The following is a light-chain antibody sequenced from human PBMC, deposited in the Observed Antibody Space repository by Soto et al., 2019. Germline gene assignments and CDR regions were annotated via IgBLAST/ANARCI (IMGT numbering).Light chain of an antibody. V-gene: IGLV1-51*01. CDR1: SSNIGNNY. CDR3: GTWDSSLSAVI. Sequence: QSVLTQPPSVSAAPGQTVTISCSGSSSNIGNNYVSWYQQLPGTAPKLLIYDNTQRPSGIPDRFSGSKSGTSATLAITGLQTGDEADYDCGTWDSSLSAVIFGGGTKVTVL. J-gene: IGLJ2*01. CDR2: DNT.